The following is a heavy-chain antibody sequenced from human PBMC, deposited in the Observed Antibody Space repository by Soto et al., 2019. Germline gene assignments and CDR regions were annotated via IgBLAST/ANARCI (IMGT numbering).Heavy chain of an antibody. CDR3: ARSPEDIVVVPAAGSLWFDP. CDR1: GYTFTSYA. J-gene: IGHJ5*02. Sequence: ASLKVSCKASGYTFTSYAMHWVRQAPGQRLEWMGWINAGNGNTKYSQKFQGRVTITRDTSASTAYMELSSLRSEDTAVYYCARSPEDIVVVPAAGSLWFDPWGQGTLVTVSS. CDR2: INAGNGNT. V-gene: IGHV1-3*01. D-gene: IGHD2-2*01.